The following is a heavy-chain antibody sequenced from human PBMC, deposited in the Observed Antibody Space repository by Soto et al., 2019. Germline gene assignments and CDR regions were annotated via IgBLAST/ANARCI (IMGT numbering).Heavy chain of an antibody. CDR1: GDRVSSNSAA. CDR2: TYYRSKWYN. CDR3: ASSGGEQWLAPLVGYYYYGMDV. V-gene: IGHV6-1*01. D-gene: IGHD6-19*01. J-gene: IGHJ6*02. Sequence: SQTLSLTCAISGDRVSSNSAACNSIRQSPSRGLEWQGRTYYRSKWYNDYSVSVKSRITINPDTSKNQFSLQLKSVTPEDTAVYYCASSGGEQWLAPLVGYYYYGMDVWGQGTTVTVSS.